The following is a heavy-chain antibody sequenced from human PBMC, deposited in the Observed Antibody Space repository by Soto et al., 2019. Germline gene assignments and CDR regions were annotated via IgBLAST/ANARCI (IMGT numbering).Heavy chain of an antibody. CDR3: ARDLTIFGVVTPQYYFDC. V-gene: IGHV1-46*01. CDR1: GYTFTSYY. D-gene: IGHD3-3*01. J-gene: IGHJ4*02. CDR2: INPSGGST. Sequence: ASVKVSCKASGYTFTSYYMHWVRQAPGQGLEWMGIINPSGGSTSYAQKFQGRVTMTRDTSTSTVYMELSSLRSEDTAVYYCARDLTIFGVVTPQYYFDCWGQGTLVTVSS.